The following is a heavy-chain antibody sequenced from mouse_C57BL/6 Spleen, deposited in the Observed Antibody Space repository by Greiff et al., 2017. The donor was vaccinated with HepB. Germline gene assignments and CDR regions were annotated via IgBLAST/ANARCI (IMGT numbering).Heavy chain of an antibody. D-gene: IGHD2-2*01. Sequence: QVQLKQSGPELVKPGASVKISCKASGYAFSSSWMNWVKQRPGKGLEWIGRIYPGDGDTNYNGKFKGKATLTADKSSSTAYMQLSSLTSEDSAVYFCARLVTTGGLDYWGQGTTLTVSS. V-gene: IGHV1-82*01. J-gene: IGHJ2*01. CDR3: ARLVTTGGLDY. CDR2: IYPGDGDT. CDR1: GYAFSSSW.